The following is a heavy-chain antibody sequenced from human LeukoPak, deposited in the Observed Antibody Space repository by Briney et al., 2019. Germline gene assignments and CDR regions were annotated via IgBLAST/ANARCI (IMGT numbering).Heavy chain of an antibody. CDR1: GFTFSDYY. CDR3: HLTDLRTAVVQGFLDY. J-gene: IGHJ4*02. CDR2: ISSSGNTL. Sequence: GGSLRLSCAASGFTFSDYYMSWIRQAPGKGLEWVSYISSSGNTLYYADSVKGRFTISRDNAKNSLYLHMNSLGAEDTAVYYCHLTDLRTAVVQGFLDYWGQGTLVTVSS. V-gene: IGHV3-11*01. D-gene: IGHD5-18*01.